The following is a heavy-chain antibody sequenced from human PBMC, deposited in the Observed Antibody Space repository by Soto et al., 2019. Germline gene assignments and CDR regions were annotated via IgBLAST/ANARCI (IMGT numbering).Heavy chain of an antibody. CDR3: ARREETYSNYYYYYSYGMDV. V-gene: IGHV2-26*01. CDR1: GFSLSNARMG. J-gene: IGHJ6*02. Sequence: SGPTLVNPTETLTLTCTVSGFSLSNARMGVSWIRQPPGKALEWLAHIFSNDEKSYSTSLKSRLTISKDTSKSQVVLTMTNMDPVDTATYYCARREETYSNYYYYYSYGMDVWGQGTTVTVSS. CDR2: IFSNDEK. D-gene: IGHD4-4*01.